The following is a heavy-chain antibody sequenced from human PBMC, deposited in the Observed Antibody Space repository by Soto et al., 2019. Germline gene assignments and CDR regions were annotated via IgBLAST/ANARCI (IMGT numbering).Heavy chain of an antibody. Sequence: SETLSLTCTVSGGSISSYYWSWIRQPAGKGLEWIGRIYTSGSTNYNPSLKSRVTMSVDTSKNQFSLKLSSVTAADTAVYYCAREWGSNGYYDFWSGYSVGFDPWGQGTLVTVSS. CDR1: GGSISSYY. V-gene: IGHV4-4*07. CDR2: IYTSGST. CDR3: AREWGSNGYYDFWSGYSVGFDP. D-gene: IGHD3-3*01. J-gene: IGHJ5*02.